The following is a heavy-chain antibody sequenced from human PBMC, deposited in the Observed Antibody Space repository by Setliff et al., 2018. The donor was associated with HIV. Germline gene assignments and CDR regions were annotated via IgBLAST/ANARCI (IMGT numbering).Heavy chain of an antibody. V-gene: IGHV2-5*01. Sequence: SGPTLVNPTQTLTLTCTFSGLSLSTSGVGVGWIRQSPGKDLEWLAFIYWNNNKHYSTSLKSRLTVTKDTSKNRVVFTMTNMDPVDTATYYCAYSGRQLRGPYFDFWGQGTPVTVSS. J-gene: IGHJ4*02. D-gene: IGHD1-1*01. CDR3: AYSGRQLRGPYFDF. CDR2: IYWNNNK. CDR1: GLSLSTSGVG.